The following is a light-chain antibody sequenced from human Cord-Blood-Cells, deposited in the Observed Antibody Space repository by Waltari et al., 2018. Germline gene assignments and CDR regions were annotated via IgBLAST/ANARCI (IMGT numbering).Light chain of an antibody. V-gene: IGLV2-8*01. CDR2: EVS. Sequence: QSALTQPPSASGSPGPSVTISCTGTSSYVGGYNYFPWYQQHPGKAPKLMIYEVSKRPSGVPDRFSGSKSGNTASLTVSGLQAEDEADYYCSSYAGSNNLVFGGGTKLTVL. CDR3: SSYAGSNNLV. J-gene: IGLJ2*01. CDR1: SSYVGGYNY.